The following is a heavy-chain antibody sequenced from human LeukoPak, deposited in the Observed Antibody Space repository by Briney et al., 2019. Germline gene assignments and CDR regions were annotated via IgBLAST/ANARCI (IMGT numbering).Heavy chain of an antibody. CDR1: GGSISSGSYY. J-gene: IGHJ6*03. CDR3: ARGGSYGSGFYYYMDV. D-gene: IGHD3-10*01. V-gene: IGHV4-61*02. CDR2: IYTSEST. Sequence: SQTLSLTCTVSGGSISSGSYYWSWIRQPAGKGLEWIGRIYTSESTNYNPSLKSRVTISVDTSKNQFSLKLSSVTAADTAVYYCARGGSYGSGFYYYMDVWGKGTTVTVS.